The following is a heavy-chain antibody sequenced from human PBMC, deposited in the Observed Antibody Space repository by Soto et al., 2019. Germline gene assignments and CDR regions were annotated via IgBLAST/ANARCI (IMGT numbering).Heavy chain of an antibody. CDR2: INPSGGST. V-gene: IGHV1-46*01. CDR3: ARDTYYYDSSGYYTYYYYYGMDV. D-gene: IGHD3-22*01. J-gene: IGHJ6*02. Sequence: GASVKVSCKASGYTFTSYYMHWVRQAPGQGLEWMGIINPSGGSTSYAQKFQGRVTMTRDTSTSTVYMELSSLRSEDTAVYYCARDTYYYDSSGYYTYYYYYGMDVWGQGTTVTVSS. CDR1: GYTFTSYY.